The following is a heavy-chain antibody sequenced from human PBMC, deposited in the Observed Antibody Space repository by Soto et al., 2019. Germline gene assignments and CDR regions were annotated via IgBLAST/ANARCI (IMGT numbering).Heavy chain of an antibody. CDR2: ISAHNGNT. CDR3: ATDAAVAGTGWFDP. D-gene: IGHD6-19*01. J-gene: IGHJ5*02. V-gene: IGHV1-18*01. CDR1: GYTFGSYG. Sequence: QAQLVQSGAGVKKPGASVKVSCKASGYTFGSYGISWVRQAPGQGLEWMGWISAHNGNTKYTQKFQGRVTMTTDTSTNTAYMELRSLSSDDTSVYYCATDAAVAGTGWFDPWGQGTLVTVSS.